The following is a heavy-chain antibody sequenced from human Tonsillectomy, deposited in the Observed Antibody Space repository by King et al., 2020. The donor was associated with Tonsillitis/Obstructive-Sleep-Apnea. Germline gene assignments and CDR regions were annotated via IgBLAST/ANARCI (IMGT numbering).Heavy chain of an antibody. Sequence: QVQLPQWGAGLLKPSETLSLTCAVYGGSFSGYYWSWIRQPPGKGLEWIGEINHSGSTNYNPSLKSRVTISVDTSKNQFSLKLSSVTAADTAVYYCARRAVAARLSWFDPWGQGTLVTVSS. CDR1: GGSFSGYY. CDR2: INHSGST. CDR3: ARRAVAARLSWFDP. J-gene: IGHJ5*02. D-gene: IGHD6-6*01. V-gene: IGHV4-34*01.